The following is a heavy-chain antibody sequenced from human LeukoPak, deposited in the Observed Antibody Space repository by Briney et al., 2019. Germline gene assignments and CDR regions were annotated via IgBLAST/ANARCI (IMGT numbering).Heavy chain of an antibody. CDR3: ARLPSDYYDSSGYSAGDY. CDR2: IYSSGST. Sequence: PSETLSLTCTVSAGAITSQYWSWGRQPPGKGLEWIGYIYSSGSTTYNPSLKCRVTISVDTSKNQFTLIRTSGTAAYTAGCYCARLPSDYYDSSGYSAGDYWGQGNLVTVSS. D-gene: IGHD3-22*01. J-gene: IGHJ4*02. CDR1: AGAITSQY. V-gene: IGHV4-59*08.